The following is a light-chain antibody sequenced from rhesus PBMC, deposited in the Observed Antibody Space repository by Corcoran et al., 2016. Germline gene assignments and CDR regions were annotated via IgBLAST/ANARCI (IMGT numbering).Light chain of an antibody. CDR1: QDISNW. Sequence: DIQMTQSPSSLSASVGDRVTIVCRVSQDISNWLAWYQQKAGKAPQLLIYRASNLETGVPSRFSGSGSRTDFTLTICNLQPEDIATYYCPQHDNSPFTFGPGTKLDI. V-gene: IGKV1-69*01. CDR2: RAS. J-gene: IGKJ3*01. CDR3: PQHDNSPFT.